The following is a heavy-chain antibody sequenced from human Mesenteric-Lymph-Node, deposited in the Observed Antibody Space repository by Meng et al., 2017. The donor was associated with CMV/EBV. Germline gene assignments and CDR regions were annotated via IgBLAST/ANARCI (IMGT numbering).Heavy chain of an antibody. CDR1: EFTFGDYA. CDR2: IRSKAYGGTT. Sequence: LKISCTASEFTFGDYAMRWVRQAPGKGLEWVGFIRSKAYGGTTEYAASVKGRFTISRDDSKSIAYLQMNSLKTEDTAVYYCTRQYSSSSADYYGMDVWGQGTTVTVSS. D-gene: IGHD6-6*01. J-gene: IGHJ6*02. V-gene: IGHV3-49*04. CDR3: TRQYSSSSADYYGMDV.